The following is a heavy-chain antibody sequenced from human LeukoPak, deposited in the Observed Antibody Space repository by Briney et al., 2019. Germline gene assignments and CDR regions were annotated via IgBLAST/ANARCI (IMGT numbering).Heavy chain of an antibody. CDR3: ARCYDYDILTGYYVDAFDI. Sequence: GGSLRLSCVASGFTFNDHWMSWVRRAPGKGLEWVANIKQDGSKEYYVDSVKGRFTISRDNAKNSLYLQMNSLRAEDTAVYYCARCYDYDILTGYYVDAFDIWGQGTMVTVSS. CDR2: IKQDGSKE. J-gene: IGHJ3*02. CDR1: GFTFNDHW. D-gene: IGHD3-9*01. V-gene: IGHV3-7*01.